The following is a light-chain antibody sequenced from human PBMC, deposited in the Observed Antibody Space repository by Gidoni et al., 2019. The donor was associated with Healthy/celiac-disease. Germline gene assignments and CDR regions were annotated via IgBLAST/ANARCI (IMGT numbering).Light chain of an antibody. CDR2: KAS. Sequence: IEMTRSPSTLSASLGDRVTITCRASQSISSWLAWYQQKPGKAPKLLIYKASSLESGVPSRFSGSGSGTEFTLTISSLQPDDFATYYCQQYNSYSKTFGQGTKVEIK. CDR1: QSISSW. CDR3: QQYNSYSKT. J-gene: IGKJ1*01. V-gene: IGKV1-5*03.